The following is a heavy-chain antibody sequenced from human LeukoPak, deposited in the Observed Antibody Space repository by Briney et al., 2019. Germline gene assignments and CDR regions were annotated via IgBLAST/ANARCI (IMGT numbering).Heavy chain of an antibody. CDR1: GFTFSSYS. J-gene: IGHJ5*01. CDR3: ARGTATSGWLDY. D-gene: IGHD2-2*01. Sequence: GGSLRLSCAASGFTFSSYSMNWVRQAPGKGLEWVSSISSSSTYISYADSVKGRFTISRDNAKNSLYLQMNSLRAEDTAVYYCARGTATSGWLDYWGQEPWSPSPQ. CDR2: ISSSSTYI. V-gene: IGHV3-21*01.